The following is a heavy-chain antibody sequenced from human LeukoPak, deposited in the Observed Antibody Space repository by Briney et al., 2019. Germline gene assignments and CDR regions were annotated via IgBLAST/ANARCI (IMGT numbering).Heavy chain of an antibody. CDR2: IYYSGST. CDR3: ARDKSALRFLEWSTHYYFDY. CDR1: GGSISSGGHY. V-gene: IGHV4-61*08. J-gene: IGHJ4*02. D-gene: IGHD3-3*01. Sequence: PSQPLSLTCTVSGGSISSGGHYWSWIRQPPGKGLEWIGYIYYSGSTNYNPSLKSRVTISVDTSKNQFSLKLSSVTAADTAVYYCARDKSALRFLEWSTHYYFDYWGQGTLVTVSS.